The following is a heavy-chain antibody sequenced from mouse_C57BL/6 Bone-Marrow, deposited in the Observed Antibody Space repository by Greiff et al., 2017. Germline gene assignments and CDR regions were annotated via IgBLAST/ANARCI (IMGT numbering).Heavy chain of an antibody. CDR3: ARRGGSSFRYWYFDV. D-gene: IGHD1-1*01. CDR1: GYAFSSYW. J-gene: IGHJ1*03. Sequence: VKLQQSGAELVKPGASVKISCKASGYAFSSYWMNWVKQRPGKGLEWIGQIYPGDGDTNYNGKFKGKATLTADKSSSTAYMQLSSLTSEDSAVYFCARRGGSSFRYWYFDVWGTGTTVTVSS. V-gene: IGHV1-80*01. CDR2: IYPGDGDT.